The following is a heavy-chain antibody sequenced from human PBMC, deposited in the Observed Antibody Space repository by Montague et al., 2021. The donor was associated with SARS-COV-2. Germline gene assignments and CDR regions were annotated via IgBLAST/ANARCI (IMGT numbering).Heavy chain of an antibody. J-gene: IGHJ4*02. Sequence: SLRLSCAASGFTVSSNYMTWVRQAPGKGLEWVSVIYKDGRTYYAXSMXGRFTVSRDNSKNTLYLQMHSLRAEDTAVYYCAREKDTSGYILRYWGQGTLVTVSS. CDR3: AREKDTSGYILRY. D-gene: IGHD3-9*01. V-gene: IGHV3-53*01. CDR2: IYKDGRT. CDR1: GFTVSSNY.